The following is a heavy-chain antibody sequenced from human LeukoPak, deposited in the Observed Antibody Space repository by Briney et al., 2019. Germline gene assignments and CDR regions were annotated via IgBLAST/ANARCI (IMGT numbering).Heavy chain of an antibody. CDR1: GFTVSSNY. J-gene: IGHJ4*02. CDR2: IYSGGST. Sequence: GGSLRLSCAASGFTVSSNYMSWVRQAPGKGLEWVSVIYSGGSTYYADSVKGRFTISRDNSKNTLYLQMNSLRAEDKAVYYCARARGYLVFDYWGQGTLVTVSS. V-gene: IGHV3-53*01. D-gene: IGHD2-2*03. CDR3: ARARGYLVFDY.